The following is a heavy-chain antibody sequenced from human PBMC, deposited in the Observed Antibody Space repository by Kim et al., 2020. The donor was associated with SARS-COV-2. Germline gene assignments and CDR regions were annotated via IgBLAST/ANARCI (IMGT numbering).Heavy chain of an antibody. V-gene: IGHV3-74*01. Sequence: GGSLRLSCAASGFTFSNFWMHWVRQVPGERPLWVSRINSDGTKIQYADSVRGRFTISRDNAKKTLYLQMSDLRAEDTAVYYCARIHRDCSGDYCSCFDSWGQGTLFTVSS. CDR2: INSDGTKI. CDR3: ARIHRDCSGDYCSCFDS. J-gene: IGHJ4*02. CDR1: GFTFSNFW. D-gene: IGHD3-22*01.